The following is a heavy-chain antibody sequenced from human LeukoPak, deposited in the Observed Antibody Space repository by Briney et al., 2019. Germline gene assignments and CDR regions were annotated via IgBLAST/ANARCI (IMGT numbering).Heavy chain of an antibody. CDR3: ARVRSWIQLWLPKYYFDY. Sequence: PSETLSLTCAVYGGSFSGYYWSWIRHPPGKGLEWIGEINHSGSTNYNPSLKSRVTISVDTSKNQFSLKLSSVTAADTAVYYCARVRSWIQLWLPKYYFDYWGQGTLVTVSS. J-gene: IGHJ4*02. CDR1: GGSFSGYY. V-gene: IGHV4-34*01. CDR2: INHSGST. D-gene: IGHD5-18*01.